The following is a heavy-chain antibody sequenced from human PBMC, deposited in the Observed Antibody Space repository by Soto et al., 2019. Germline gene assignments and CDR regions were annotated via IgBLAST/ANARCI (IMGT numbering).Heavy chain of an antibody. CDR1: GGSISSSNW. Sequence: QVQLQESGPGLVKPSGTLSLTCAVSGGSISSSNWWSWVRQPPGKGLEWIGEIYHSGSTNYNPSLKGRLTVSVDKSKNQCSLKLSSVTAADTAVYYCARLGHCSSTSCYTGLDYWGQGTLVTVSS. J-gene: IGHJ4*02. D-gene: IGHD2-2*02. CDR2: IYHSGST. V-gene: IGHV4-4*02. CDR3: ARLGHCSSTSCYTGLDY.